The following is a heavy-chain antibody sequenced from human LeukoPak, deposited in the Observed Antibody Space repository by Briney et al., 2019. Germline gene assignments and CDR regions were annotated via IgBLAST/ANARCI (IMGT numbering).Heavy chain of an antibody. D-gene: IGHD4-23*01. CDR3: ASSSGVTPANYYYYGMDV. CDR2: INPSGGST. CDR1: GYTFTSYY. Sequence: ASVKVSCKASGYTFTSYYMHWVRQAPGQGLEWMGIINPSGGSTSYAQKFQGRVTMTRDTSTSTVYMELSSLRSEDTAVYYCASSSGVTPANYYYYGMDVWGRGTTVTVSS. V-gene: IGHV1-46*01. J-gene: IGHJ6*02.